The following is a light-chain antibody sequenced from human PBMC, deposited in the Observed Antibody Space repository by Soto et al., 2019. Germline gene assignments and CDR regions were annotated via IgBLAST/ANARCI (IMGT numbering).Light chain of an antibody. Sequence: DIKMTQSPSTLSASVGDRVTITCRASQAIGTWLAWYQQKPGKAPELLIYDASTLEGGVPSRFSGSGSGTEFSLTITSLQPDDFATFYCQQYSSFSRTFGQGTKVDIK. CDR3: QQYSSFSRT. CDR1: QAIGTW. CDR2: DAS. J-gene: IGKJ1*01. V-gene: IGKV1-5*01.